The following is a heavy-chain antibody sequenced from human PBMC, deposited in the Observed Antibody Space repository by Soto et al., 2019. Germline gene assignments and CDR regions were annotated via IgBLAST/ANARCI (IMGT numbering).Heavy chain of an antibody. CDR2: IYYSGST. J-gene: IGHJ4*02. CDR3: ARGSSSWYLGSDVNFDY. D-gene: IGHD6-13*01. CDR1: GGSISSSSYY. Sequence: SETLSLTCTVSGGSISSSSYYWGWIRQPPGKGLEWIGSIYYSGSTYYNPSLKSRVTISVDTSKNQFSLKLSSVTAADTAVYYCARGSSSWYLGSDVNFDYWGQGTLVTVSS. V-gene: IGHV4-39*01.